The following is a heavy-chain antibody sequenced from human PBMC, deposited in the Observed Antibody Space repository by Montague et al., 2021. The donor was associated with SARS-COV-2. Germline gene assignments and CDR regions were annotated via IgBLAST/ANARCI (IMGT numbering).Heavy chain of an antibody. CDR2: ISTSAYTT. CDR3: TRDYRSIVGDGLDI. Sequence: SLRLSCAASGFTVSSNYMSWVRQAPGKGLEWISYISTSAYTTSYAGSVKGRFTISRDNGKNSLYLQMNSLRVEDTAVYYCTRDYRSIVGDGLDIWGQGTKVTVSS. V-gene: IGHV3-11*04. J-gene: IGHJ3*02. D-gene: IGHD3-16*02. CDR1: GFTVSSNY.